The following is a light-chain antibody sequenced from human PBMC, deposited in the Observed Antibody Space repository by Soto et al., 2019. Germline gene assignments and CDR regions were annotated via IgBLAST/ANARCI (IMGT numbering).Light chain of an antibody. CDR2: RNN. CDR1: SSTIGSNY. V-gene: IGLV1-47*01. J-gene: IGLJ1*01. Sequence: QSVLTQPPPASGTPGQRATISCSGGSSTIGSNYVYWYQQLPGTAPKLLIYRNNQRPSGVPDRFSGSKSGTSASLAISGLRSEDEADYYCAAWDDSGYVFGTGTKVTVL. CDR3: AAWDDSGYV.